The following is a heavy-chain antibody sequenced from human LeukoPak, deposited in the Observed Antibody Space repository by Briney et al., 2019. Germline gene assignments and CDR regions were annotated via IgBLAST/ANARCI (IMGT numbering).Heavy chain of an antibody. V-gene: IGHV4-59*11. D-gene: IGHD6-19*01. Sequence: PSETLSLTCTVSGGSISSHYWSWIRQPPGKGLEWIGYIYYSGSTNYNPSLKSRVTISVDTSKNQFSLKLSSLTAADTAVYYCASTNYSSGWYPVLFDYWGQGTLVTVSS. CDR3: ASTNYSSGWYPVLFDY. J-gene: IGHJ4*02. CDR1: GGSISSHY. CDR2: IYYSGST.